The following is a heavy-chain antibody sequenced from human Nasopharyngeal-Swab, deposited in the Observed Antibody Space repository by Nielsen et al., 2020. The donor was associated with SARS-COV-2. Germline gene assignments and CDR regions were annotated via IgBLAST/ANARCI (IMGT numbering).Heavy chain of an antibody. CDR2: ISSSSSYI. V-gene: IGHV3-21*01. Sequence: GGSLRLSCAASGFTFSSYSTNWVRQAPGKGLEWVSSISSSSSYIYYADSVKGRFTISRDNAKNSLYLQMNSRRAEDTAVYYCAIISHDYGDFFDYWGQGTLVTVSS. CDR3: AIISHDYGDFFDY. D-gene: IGHD4-17*01. J-gene: IGHJ4*02. CDR1: GFTFSSYS.